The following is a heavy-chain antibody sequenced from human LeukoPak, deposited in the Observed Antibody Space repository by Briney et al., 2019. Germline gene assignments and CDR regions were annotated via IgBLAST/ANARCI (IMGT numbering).Heavy chain of an antibody. V-gene: IGHV5-51*01. CDR2: VYPGDSDT. J-gene: IGHJ4*02. CDR1: GYTFSNYW. CDR3: ARTYYYDSSGQAPSDY. D-gene: IGHD3-22*01. Sequence: GESLKISCKASGYTFSNYWIGWVRQLPGKGLEWMGIVYPGDSDTRYSPSFQGQVTISADKSISTAYLRWSSLKASDTAMYYCARTYYYDSSGQAPSDYWGQGTLVTVSS.